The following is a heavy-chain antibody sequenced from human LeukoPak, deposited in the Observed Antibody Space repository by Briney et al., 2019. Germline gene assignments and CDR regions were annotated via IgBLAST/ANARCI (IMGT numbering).Heavy chain of an antibody. CDR1: GFTFSNYA. D-gene: IGHD1-26*01. V-gene: IGHV3-21*04. Sequence: GGSLRLSCAASGFTFSNYAINWVRQAPGKGLEWVSSISSSSSYIYYADSVKGRFTISRDNPKNSLYLQMNSLRAEDTAVYYCAKGGKWDVTPFDYWGQGTLVTVSS. J-gene: IGHJ4*02. CDR3: AKGGKWDVTPFDY. CDR2: ISSSSSYI.